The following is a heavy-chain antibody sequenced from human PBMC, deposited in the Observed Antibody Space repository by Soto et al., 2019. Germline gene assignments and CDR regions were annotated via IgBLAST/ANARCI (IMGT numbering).Heavy chain of an antibody. CDR3: SREPRFKYISGRPNIAFYFSYMDV. Sequence: GGSLRLSCTGTGFVFSDYYMDWVRQAPGKGLEWVGRARNESDSYPADYAASVKGRFTISRDDSQNSLYLQMNSLETDDTAVYFCSREPRFKYISGRPNIAFYFSYMDVWGEGTTVTVSS. CDR1: GFVFSDYY. CDR2: ARNESDSYPA. J-gene: IGHJ6*03. V-gene: IGHV3-72*01. D-gene: IGHD1-26*01.